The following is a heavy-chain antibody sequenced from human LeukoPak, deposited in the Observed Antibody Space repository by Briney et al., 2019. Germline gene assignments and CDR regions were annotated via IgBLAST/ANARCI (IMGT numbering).Heavy chain of an antibody. D-gene: IGHD3-22*01. CDR3: ARGPTMKMDV. CDR1: GFTFSSYS. CDR2: ISSSSSYI. V-gene: IGHV3-21*01. J-gene: IGHJ6*04. Sequence: KPGGSLRLSCAASGFTFSSYSMNWVRQAPGKGLEWVSSISSSSSYIYYADSVKGRFTISRDNAKNSLYLQMNSLRVEDTAVYYCARGPTMKMDVWGKGTTVTVSS.